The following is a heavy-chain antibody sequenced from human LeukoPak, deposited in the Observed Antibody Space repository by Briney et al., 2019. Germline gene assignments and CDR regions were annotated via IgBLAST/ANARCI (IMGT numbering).Heavy chain of an antibody. V-gene: IGHV3-30*02. D-gene: IGHD2-2*01. CDR3: AKVRRVPAATYFDY. CDR1: GFTFSRYG. CDR2: IRYDGSNK. Sequence: GGSLRLSCAASGFTFSRYGMHWVRQAPGKGLEWGAFIRYDGSNKYYADSVKGRFTIFRDNSKNTLYLQMNSLRAEDTAVYYCAKVRRVPAATYFDYWGQGTLVTVSS. J-gene: IGHJ4*02.